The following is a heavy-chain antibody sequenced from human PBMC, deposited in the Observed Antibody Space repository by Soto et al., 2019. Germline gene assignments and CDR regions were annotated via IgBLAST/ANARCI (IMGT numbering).Heavy chain of an antibody. D-gene: IGHD1-1*01. CDR3: ATAGNYRFDN. Sequence: PGGSLRISCAASAFSFSTSWMHWVRQAPGEGLGWVSRINPDGGTINYAGSVKGRFTISRDKRKNTLYMKMNIMRVEDKAVYFCATAGNYRFDNWGLGTMVTVSS. V-gene: IGHV3-74*01. CDR2: INPDGGTI. CDR1: AFSFSTSW. J-gene: IGHJ4*02.